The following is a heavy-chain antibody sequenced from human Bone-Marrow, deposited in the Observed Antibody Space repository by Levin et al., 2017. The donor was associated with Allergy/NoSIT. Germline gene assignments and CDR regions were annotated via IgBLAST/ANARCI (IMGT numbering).Heavy chain of an antibody. CDR2: VSWDGSST. CDR3: AKAMEASAMFDS. D-gene: IGHD2-2*01. CDR1: GFSFDDYA. Sequence: GGSLRLSCVASGFSFDDYAMHWVRQAPGKGLEWVSLVSWDGSSTYYADSVKGRFTISRDNSKNSLYLHMNSLRPEDTALYYCAKAMEASAMFDSWGQGTLVTVSS. J-gene: IGHJ4*02. V-gene: IGHV3-43D*03.